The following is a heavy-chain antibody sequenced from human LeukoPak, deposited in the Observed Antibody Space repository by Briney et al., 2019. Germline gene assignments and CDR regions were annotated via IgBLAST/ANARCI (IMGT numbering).Heavy chain of an antibody. CDR3: AILYYDSSGYHDY. Sequence: SETLPLTCAVYGGSFSGYYWSWIRQPPGKGLEWIGEINHSGSTNYNPSLKCRVTISVDTSKNQFSLKLSSVTAADTAVYYCAILYYDSSGYHDYWGQGTLVTVSS. V-gene: IGHV4-34*01. CDR1: GGSFSGYY. J-gene: IGHJ4*02. CDR2: INHSGST. D-gene: IGHD3-22*01.